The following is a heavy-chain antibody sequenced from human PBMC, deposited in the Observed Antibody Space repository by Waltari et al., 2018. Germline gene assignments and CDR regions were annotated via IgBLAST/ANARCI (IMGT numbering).Heavy chain of an antibody. CDR3: ARVIISRAGKGSDY. D-gene: IGHD6-13*01. V-gene: IGHV3-74*01. CDR2: SEGDEGVT. Sequence: EEQIVETGGGLVQPGDSLRVSCTVSGFTFRRYWMHWIRQGPGKGLEWVSRSEGDEGVTNYADFVRGRFTSSRDNAKDTVYLQMNNLRVEDTAVYYCARVIISRAGKGSDYWGQGTLVTVSS. CDR1: GFTFRRYW. J-gene: IGHJ4*02.